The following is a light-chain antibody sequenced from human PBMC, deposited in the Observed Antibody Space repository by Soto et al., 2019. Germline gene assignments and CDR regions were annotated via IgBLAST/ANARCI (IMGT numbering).Light chain of an antibody. J-gene: IGLJ1*01. V-gene: IGLV2-14*01. CDR3: SSYTSSSTLGV. Sequence: QSALTQPASVSGSPGQSITISCTGTSSDVCGYNFVSWYQHHPGKAPKLMIYEVSHRPTGVSNRFSGTKSGNTASLTISGLQAEDEADYYCSSYTSSSTLGVFGTGTKVTVL. CDR2: EVS. CDR1: SSDVCGYNF.